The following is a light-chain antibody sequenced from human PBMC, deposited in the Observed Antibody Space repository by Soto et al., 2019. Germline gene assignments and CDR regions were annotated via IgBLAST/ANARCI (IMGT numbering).Light chain of an antibody. CDR2: GAS. Sequence: EVVLTQSPATLSLSLGERATLSCRASQTVNVNLAWHQQKPGQAPRLLIYGASTRAAGVPARFTGSGSGTEFTLTISSLQSDDFAVYYCQQYNHGPPYPLGQGPKLEIK. J-gene: IGKJ2*01. CDR1: QTVNVN. CDR3: QQYNHGPPYP. V-gene: IGKV3-15*01.